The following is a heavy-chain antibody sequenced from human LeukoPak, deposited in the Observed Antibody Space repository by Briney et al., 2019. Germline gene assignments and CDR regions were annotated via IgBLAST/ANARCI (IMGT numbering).Heavy chain of an antibody. CDR3: ARITSPFGTLFDY. V-gene: IGHV4-59*12. D-gene: IGHD3-16*01. Sequence: SETLSLTCTVYVGSISSYYWSWIRQPPGKGLEWIGNIYYSGSTNYNPSLKSRVTISVDTSKNQFSLKLGSVTAADTAVYYCARITSPFGTLFDYWGQGTLVTVSS. J-gene: IGHJ4*02. CDR2: IYYSGST. CDR1: VGSISSYY.